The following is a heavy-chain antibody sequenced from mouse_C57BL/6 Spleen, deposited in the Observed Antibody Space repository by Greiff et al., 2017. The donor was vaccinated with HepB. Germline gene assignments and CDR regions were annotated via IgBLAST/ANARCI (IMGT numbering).Heavy chain of an antibody. Sequence: VKLMESGPGLVQPSQSLSITCTVSGFSLTSYGVHWVRQSPGKGLEWLGVIWSGGSTDYSAAFISRLSISKDNSKRQVFFKMNSLQADDTAIYYCAADYGTWYFDVWGTGTTVTVSS. CDR1: GFSLTSYG. CDR2: IWSGGST. D-gene: IGHD1-1*01. CDR3: AADYGTWYFDV. V-gene: IGHV2-2*01. J-gene: IGHJ1*03.